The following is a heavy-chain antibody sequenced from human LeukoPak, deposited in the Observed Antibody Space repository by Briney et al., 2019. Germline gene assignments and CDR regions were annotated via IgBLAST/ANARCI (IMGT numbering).Heavy chain of an antibody. CDR3: AKDHSSGKMDY. CDR2: ISGSGDST. Sequence: GGSLRLSCAASGFTFRSNDMSWVRQAPGKGLEWVSGISGSGDSTYYADSVKGRFTISRDNSKNTLYLQMNSLRAEDTAVYYCAKDHSSGKMDYWGQGTLVTVSS. V-gene: IGHV3-23*01. D-gene: IGHD6-19*01. J-gene: IGHJ4*02. CDR1: GFTFRSND.